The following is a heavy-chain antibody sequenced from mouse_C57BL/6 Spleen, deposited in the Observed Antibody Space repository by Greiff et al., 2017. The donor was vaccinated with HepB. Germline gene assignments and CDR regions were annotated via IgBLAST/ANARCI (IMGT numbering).Heavy chain of an antibody. Sequence: VQLQESGAELVRPGTSVKMSCKASGYTFTNYWIGWAKQRPGHGLEWIGDIYPGGGYTNYNEKFKGKATLTADKSSSTAYMQFSSLTSEDSAIYYCARRGTTTVVATYWYFDVWGTGTTVTVSS. D-gene: IGHD1-1*01. J-gene: IGHJ1*03. CDR1: GYTFTNYW. CDR2: IYPGGGYT. V-gene: IGHV1-63*01. CDR3: ARRGTTTVVATYWYFDV.